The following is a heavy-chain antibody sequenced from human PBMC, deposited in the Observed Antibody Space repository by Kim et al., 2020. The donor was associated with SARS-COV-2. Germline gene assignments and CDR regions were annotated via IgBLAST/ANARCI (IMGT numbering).Heavy chain of an antibody. CDR2: TYSGGTPK. V-gene: IGHV3-23*03. Sequence: GGSLRLSCAASGFTFSSYAMSWVRQAPGKVLEWVALTYSGGTPKYYGDSVKGRFTIFRDNSKSTLYLDMNSLRAEDTAVYYCAKVSAHATYGWWYIDLWGRGALVTVSS. D-gene: IGHD3-10*01. CDR1: GFTFSSYA. J-gene: IGHJ2*01. CDR3: AKVSAHATYGWWYIDL.